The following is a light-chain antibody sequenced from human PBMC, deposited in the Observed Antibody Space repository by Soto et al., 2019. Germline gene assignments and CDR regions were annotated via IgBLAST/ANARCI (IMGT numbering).Light chain of an antibody. CDR2: GAS. Sequence: EIVISQSPTTLSVSPGERATLSWTASQSVSSNLAWYQQKPGQAPRLLIYGASTRATGIPARFSGSGSGTEFTLTISSLQSEDFAVYYCQQRSNWPRGFGQGTRLAIK. CDR1: QSVSSN. V-gene: IGKV3-15*01. J-gene: IGKJ5*01. CDR3: QQRSNWPRG.